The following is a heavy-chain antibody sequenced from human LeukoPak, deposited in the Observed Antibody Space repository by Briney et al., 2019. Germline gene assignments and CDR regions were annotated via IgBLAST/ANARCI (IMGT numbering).Heavy chain of an antibody. CDR1: GYTFTAYY. Sequence: ASVKVSCKASGYTFTAYYMHWVRQAPGQGLEWMGWINTNTGNPTYAQGFTGRFVFSLDTSVSTAYLQISSLKAEDTAVYYCARSLSGTTVTTCDYWGQGTLVTVSS. D-gene: IGHD4-11*01. CDR3: ARSLSGTTVTTCDY. V-gene: IGHV7-4-1*02. J-gene: IGHJ4*02. CDR2: INTNTGNP.